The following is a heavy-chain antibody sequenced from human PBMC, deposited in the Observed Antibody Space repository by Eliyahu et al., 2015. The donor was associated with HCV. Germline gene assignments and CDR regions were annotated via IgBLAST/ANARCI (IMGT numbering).Heavy chain of an antibody. CDR1: GFTFNDYS. V-gene: IGHV3-49*05. CDR2: IRSKAYGGTT. CDR3: SRAVYCGGDCYSFPFFDH. Sequence: EVQLVESGGGLEKPGRSLRLSXTVSGFTFNDYSXSWFRQAPGKGLEWVGLIRSKAYGGTTEYAASVKGRFTISRDDSKSIAYLQLNSLQTEDTAMYYCSRAVYCGGDCYSFPFFDHWGQGTLVTVSS. J-gene: IGHJ4*02. D-gene: IGHD2-21*02.